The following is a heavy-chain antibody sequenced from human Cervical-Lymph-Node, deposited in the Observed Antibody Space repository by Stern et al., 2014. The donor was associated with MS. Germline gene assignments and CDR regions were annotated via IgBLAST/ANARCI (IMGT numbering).Heavy chain of an antibody. D-gene: IGHD6-25*01. J-gene: IGHJ6*02. V-gene: IGHV2-70*01. CDR1: GFSLTTTGMC. CDR3: ARVLAAGAFYYFGMDV. Sequence: QVTLKESGPALVKPTQTLTLTCTFSGFSLTTTGMCVSWIRQPPGKALDRLGLIDWDDDKYYNTSLKTRLSISSDTSKNQVVLTLTDVAPVDSATYYCARVLAAGAFYYFGMDVWGQGTTVTVSS. CDR2: IDWDDDK.